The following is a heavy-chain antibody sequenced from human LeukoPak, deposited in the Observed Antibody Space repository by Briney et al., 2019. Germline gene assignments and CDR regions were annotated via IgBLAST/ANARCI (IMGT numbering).Heavy chain of an antibody. J-gene: IGHJ4*02. CDR2: INHSGST. CDR1: GGSFSGYY. CDR3: ARGHANGAFDY. V-gene: IGHV4-34*01. Sequence: SETLSLTCAVYGGSFSGYYWSWIRQPPGKGLEWIGEINHSGSTNYNPSLKSRVTISVDTSKNQFSLKLSSVTAADTAVYYCARGHANGAFDYWGQGTLVTVSS. D-gene: IGHD2-8*01.